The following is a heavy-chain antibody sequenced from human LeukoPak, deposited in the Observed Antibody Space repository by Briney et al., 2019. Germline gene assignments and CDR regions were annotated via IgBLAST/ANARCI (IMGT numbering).Heavy chain of an antibody. Sequence: PGGSLRLSCAASGFTFSSYSMNWVRQAPGKGLEWVSSISSSSSYIYYADSVKGRFTISRDNAKNSLYLQMNSLRAEDTAVYYCARRPEVAANFDYWGQGTLVTVSS. CDR1: GFTFSSYS. CDR3: ARRPEVAANFDY. D-gene: IGHD6-19*01. V-gene: IGHV3-21*01. CDR2: ISSSSSYI. J-gene: IGHJ4*02.